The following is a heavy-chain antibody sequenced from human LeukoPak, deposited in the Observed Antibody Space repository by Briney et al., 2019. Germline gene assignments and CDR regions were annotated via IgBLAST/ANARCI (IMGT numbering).Heavy chain of an antibody. CDR2: IYTSGST. CDR3: ARQAYSSNLGWFDP. V-gene: IGHV4-4*07. Sequence: SETLSLTCTVSGGSISGYYWSWIRQPAGKGLEWIGRIYTSGSTNYNPSLKSRVTMSVDTSKNQFSLRLTSVTAADTAVYYCARQAYSSNLGWFDPWGQGTLVTVSS. CDR1: GGSISGYY. J-gene: IGHJ5*02. D-gene: IGHD6-13*01.